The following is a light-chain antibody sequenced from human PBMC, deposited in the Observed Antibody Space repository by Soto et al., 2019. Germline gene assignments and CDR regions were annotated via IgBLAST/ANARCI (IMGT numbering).Light chain of an antibody. CDR1: QAVSSW. V-gene: IGKV1-12*01. J-gene: IGKJ3*01. Sequence: DIQVTQSPSSVSASVGDRVTITCRTTQAVSSWLVWYQQKPGKAPNLLIYSASSLQSGVPSRFSGSGSGTDFTLTISSLQPEDFATYYCQQANSFPFTFGPGTKVDIK. CDR2: SAS. CDR3: QQANSFPFT.